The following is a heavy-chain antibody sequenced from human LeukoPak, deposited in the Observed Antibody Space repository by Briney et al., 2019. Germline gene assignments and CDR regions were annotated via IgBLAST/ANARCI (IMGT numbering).Heavy chain of an antibody. Sequence: GGSLRLSCAASGFTFSSYWMSWVRQAPGKGLEWVANIKQDGSEKYYVNSVKGRFTISRDNAKNSLYLQMNSLRAEDTAVYYCARVGGDIVVVPAAKGTGAALVCYYYGMDVWGKGTTVTVSS. CDR1: GFTFSSYW. CDR2: IKQDGSEK. J-gene: IGHJ6*04. V-gene: IGHV3-7*03. CDR3: ARVGGDIVVVPAAKGTGAALVCYYYGMDV. D-gene: IGHD2-2*01.